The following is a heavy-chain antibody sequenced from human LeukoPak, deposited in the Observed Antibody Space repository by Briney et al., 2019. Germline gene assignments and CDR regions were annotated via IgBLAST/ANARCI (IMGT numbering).Heavy chain of an antibody. CDR1: GYNFPNYW. D-gene: IGHD5-24*01. Sequence: GESLKTSCKGSGYNFPNYWIGWVRQMPGKGLEGMGIIYPGDSDTRYSPSSQGQVTFSADKSISTAYLQWSSLKASDTAMYYCARLDDYTSPDYWGQGTLVTVSS. CDR2: IYPGDSDT. J-gene: IGHJ4*02. CDR3: ARLDDYTSPDY. V-gene: IGHV5-51*01.